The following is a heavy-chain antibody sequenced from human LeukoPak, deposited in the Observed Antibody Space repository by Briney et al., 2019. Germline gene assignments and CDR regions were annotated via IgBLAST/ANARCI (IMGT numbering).Heavy chain of an antibody. Sequence: GGSLAVSCAASGFTVSSNYMSWVRQAPGKGLEWVSVIYSGGTTYYADSVKGRFTISRDSSKNTLYLQVNSLRAEDTAVYYCATGTSVSFDHWGQGTLVTVSS. D-gene: IGHD1-14*01. CDR3: ATGTSVSFDH. J-gene: IGHJ4*02. V-gene: IGHV3-66*01. CDR2: IYSGGTT. CDR1: GFTVSSNY.